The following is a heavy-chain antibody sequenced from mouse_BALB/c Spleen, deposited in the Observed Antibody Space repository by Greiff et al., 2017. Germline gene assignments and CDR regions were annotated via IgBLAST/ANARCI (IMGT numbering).Heavy chain of an antibody. D-gene: IGHD2-4*01. CDR1: GFTFSSYA. CDR2: ISSGGST. CDR3: ARGGMSTTPY. J-gene: IGHJ2*01. V-gene: IGHV5-6-5*01. Sequence: EVKLVESGGGLVKPGGSLKLSCAASGFTFSSYAMSWVRQTPEKRLEWVASISSGGSTYYPDSVKGRFTISRDNARNILYLQMSSLRSEDTAMYYCARGGMSTTPYWGQGTTLTVSS.